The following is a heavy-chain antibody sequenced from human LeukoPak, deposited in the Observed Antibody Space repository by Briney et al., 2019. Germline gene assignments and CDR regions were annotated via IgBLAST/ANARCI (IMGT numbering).Heavy chain of an antibody. CDR3: ARPKHGYNSFDY. V-gene: IGHV5-51*01. CDR2: IYPGDSDR. J-gene: IGHJ4*02. CDR1: GYNFTSYW. D-gene: IGHD5-24*01. Sequence: GESLKISCKGSGYNFTSYWIGWVRQMPGKGLEWVGIIYPGDSDRRYSPSFQGQVTISADKSISTAYLQWSSLRASDTAMYYCARPKHGYNSFDYWGQGTLVTVSS.